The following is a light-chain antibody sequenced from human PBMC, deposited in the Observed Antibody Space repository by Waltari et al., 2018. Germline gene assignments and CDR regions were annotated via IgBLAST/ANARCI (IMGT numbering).Light chain of an antibody. CDR3: QTGGHGTWV. Sequence: QLVLTQSPSASASLGASVKLTCTLSSGHRSNVLEWPQQRPEKDPRSLMKVNSDGSHNKGDEIPVRFSGSSSGAERYLTISSLQSEDEGDYYCQTGGHGTWVFGGGTKLTVL. V-gene: IGLV4-69*01. J-gene: IGLJ3*02. CDR2: VNSDGSH. CDR1: SGHRSNV.